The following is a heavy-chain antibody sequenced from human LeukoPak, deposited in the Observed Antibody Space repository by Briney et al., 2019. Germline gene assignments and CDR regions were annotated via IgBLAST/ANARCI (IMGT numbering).Heavy chain of an antibody. D-gene: IGHD6-13*01. V-gene: IGHV3-21*01. CDR3: ARDPRGYSAFDI. CDR1: GFTFSSYS. Sequence: PGGSLRLSCAASGFTFSSYSINWVRQAPGKGLEWVSSISSSSSYIYYADSVKGRFTISRDNAKNSLYLQMNSLRAEDTAVYYCARDPRGYSAFDIWGQGTMVTVSS. CDR2: ISSSSSYI. J-gene: IGHJ3*02.